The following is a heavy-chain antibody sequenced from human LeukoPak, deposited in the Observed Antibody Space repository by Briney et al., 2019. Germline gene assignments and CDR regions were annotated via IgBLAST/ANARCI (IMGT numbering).Heavy chain of an antibody. CDR2: ISWDGGST. J-gene: IGHJ6*03. CDR3: ARGQLLFAYMDV. CDR1: GFTFDGYA. V-gene: IGHV3-43D*03. Sequence: GGSLRLSCAASGFTFDGYAMHWVRQAPGKGLEWVSLISWDGGSTYYADSVKGRFTISGDNSKNSLYLQMNSLRAEDTALYYCARGQLLFAYMDVWGKGTTVTVSS. D-gene: IGHD2-2*01.